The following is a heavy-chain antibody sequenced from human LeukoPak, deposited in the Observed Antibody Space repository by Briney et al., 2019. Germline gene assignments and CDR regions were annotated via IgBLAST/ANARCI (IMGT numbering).Heavy chain of an antibody. Sequence: PGGSLRLSCAASGFTFNTYAMSWVRQAPGKGLEWVSAISGSGGSTYYADSVKGRFTISRDDSRNTLYLQMNSLRGGDTAVYYCAKDVGKWESLHFFDYWGQGTLVTVSS. D-gene: IGHD1-26*01. V-gene: IGHV3-23*01. CDR3: AKDVGKWESLHFFDY. CDR2: ISGSGGST. CDR1: GFTFNTYA. J-gene: IGHJ4*02.